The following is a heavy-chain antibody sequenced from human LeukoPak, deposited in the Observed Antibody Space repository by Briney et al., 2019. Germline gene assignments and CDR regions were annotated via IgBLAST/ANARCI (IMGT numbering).Heavy chain of an antibody. D-gene: IGHD3-22*01. CDR3: VKDRSLDSSGYNYYYYMDV. Sequence: PGGSLRLSCAASGFTFSSYAMSWVRQAPGKGLEWVSAISGSGGSTYYADSVKGRFTISRDNSKNTLYLQMNSLRAEDTAVYYCVKDRSLDSSGYNYYYYMDVWGKGTTVTVSS. V-gene: IGHV3-23*01. CDR2: ISGSGGST. CDR1: GFTFSSYA. J-gene: IGHJ6*03.